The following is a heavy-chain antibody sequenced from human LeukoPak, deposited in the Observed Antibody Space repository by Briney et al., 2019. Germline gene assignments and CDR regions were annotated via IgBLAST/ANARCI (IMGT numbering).Heavy chain of an antibody. D-gene: IGHD3-9*01. CDR2: IKSKTDGGTT. CDR3: TTEDYDILTGTLDY. Sequence: GGSLRLSCAASGFTFSNAWMSWVRQAPGKGLEWVGRIKSKTDGGTTDYAAPVKGRFTISRDDSKNTLYLQMNSLKTEDTAVYYCTTEDYDILTGTLDYWGQGTLVTVSS. CDR1: GFTFSNAW. V-gene: IGHV3-15*01. J-gene: IGHJ4*02.